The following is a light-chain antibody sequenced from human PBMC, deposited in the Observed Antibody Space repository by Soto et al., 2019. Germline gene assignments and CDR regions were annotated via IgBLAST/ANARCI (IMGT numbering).Light chain of an antibody. CDR1: SSDVGGYNY. V-gene: IGLV2-8*01. J-gene: IGLJ1*01. Sequence: HSVLTHPRSACWSPGHSVTIACTGTSSDVGGYNYVSWYQHHPGKAPKLIIYEVSKRPSGVPDRFSASKSGNTASLTVSGLHAEDEPDYYCSSHGGRKTFYVFGTGTKVTVL. CDR2: EVS. CDR3: SSHGGRKTFYV.